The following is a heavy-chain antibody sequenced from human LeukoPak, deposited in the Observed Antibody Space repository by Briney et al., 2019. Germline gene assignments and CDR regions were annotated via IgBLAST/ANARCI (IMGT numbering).Heavy chain of an antibody. J-gene: IGHJ3*02. CDR3: AREAYYDSSGYSHDAFDI. V-gene: IGHV4-34*01. D-gene: IGHD3-22*01. CDR1: GGSFSGYY. Sequence: PSETLSLTCAVYGGSFSGYYWSWIRQPPGKGLEWIGEINHSGSTNYNPSLKSRVTISADTSKNQFSLKLSSVTAADTAVYYCAREAYYDSSGYSHDAFDIWGQGTMVTVSS. CDR2: INHSGST.